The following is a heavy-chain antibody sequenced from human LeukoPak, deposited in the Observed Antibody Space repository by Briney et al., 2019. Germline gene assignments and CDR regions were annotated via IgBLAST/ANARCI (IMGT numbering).Heavy chain of an antibody. Sequence: SERLSLTCTVSGGSITSDIFYWNWIRQHPGKGLEWIGSIHNSRGTSYNPSLESRLTISVDTSENQFFLKMSYVTAADTAMYYRGKVGGNSNSWGQGTLVSVYS. V-gene: IGHV4-31*03. CDR2: IHNSRGT. CDR3: GKVGGNSNS. CDR1: GGSITSDIFY. D-gene: IGHD4-23*01. J-gene: IGHJ5*02.